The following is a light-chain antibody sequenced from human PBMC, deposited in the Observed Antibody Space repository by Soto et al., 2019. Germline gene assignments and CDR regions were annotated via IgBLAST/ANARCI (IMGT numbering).Light chain of an antibody. V-gene: IGKV1-5*01. CDR2: DAS. J-gene: IGKJ1*01. Sequence: DIQMTQSPSTLSASVGDRVTITCRASQSISTLLAWYQQKPGKAPELLISDASSLESGVPSRFSGSGSGAEFTLTISSLQRDDFATYYCQQYYSYSLRTFGPGAQVDIK. CDR1: QSISTL. CDR3: QQYYSYSLRT.